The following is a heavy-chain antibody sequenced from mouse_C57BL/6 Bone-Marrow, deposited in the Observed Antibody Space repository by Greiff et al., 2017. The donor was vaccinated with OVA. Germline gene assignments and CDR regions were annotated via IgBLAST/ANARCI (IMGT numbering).Heavy chain of an antibody. Sequence: EVKVVESGPGLAKPSQTLSLTCSVTGYSITSDYWNWIRKFPGNKLEYMGYISYSGSTYYNPSLKRRISITRDTSKNQYYLQLNSVTTEDTATYYCARYKSRIKGGYFDYWGQGTTLTVSS. D-gene: IGHD6-2*01. V-gene: IGHV3-8*01. CDR3: ARYKSRIKGGYFDY. CDR1: GYSITSDY. CDR2: ISYSGST. J-gene: IGHJ2*01.